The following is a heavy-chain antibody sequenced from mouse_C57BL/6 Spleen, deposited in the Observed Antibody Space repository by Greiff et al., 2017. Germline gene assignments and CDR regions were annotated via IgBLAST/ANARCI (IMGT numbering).Heavy chain of an antibody. CDR3: AREGTTDDYAMDY. CDR2: INPSTGGT. V-gene: IGHV1-42*01. CDR1: GYSFTGYY. J-gene: IGHJ4*01. D-gene: IGHD1-1*01. Sequence: VQLQQSGPELVKPGASVKISCKASGYSFTGYYMNWVKQSPEKSLEWIGEINPSTGGTTYNQKFKAKATLTVDKSSSTAYMQLKSLTSEDSAVYYCAREGTTDDYAMDYWGQGTSVTVSS.